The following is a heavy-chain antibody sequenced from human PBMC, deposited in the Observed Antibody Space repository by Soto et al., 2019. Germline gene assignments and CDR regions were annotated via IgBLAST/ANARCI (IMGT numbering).Heavy chain of an antibody. D-gene: IGHD1-26*01. J-gene: IGHJ3*02. CDR2: ISYDGSNK. CDR3: ARMGGSYLDSAFDT. Sequence: LRLSCAASGFTFSSYAMHWVRQAPGKGLEWVAVISYDGSNKYYADSVKGRFTISRDNSKNTLYLQMNSLRAEDTAVYYCARMGGSYLDSAFDTWGQGTMVTVSS. V-gene: IGHV3-30-3*01. CDR1: GFTFSSYA.